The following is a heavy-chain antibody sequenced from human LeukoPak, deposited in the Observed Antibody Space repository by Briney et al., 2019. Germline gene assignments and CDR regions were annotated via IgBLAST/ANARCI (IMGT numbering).Heavy chain of an antibody. J-gene: IGHJ4*02. D-gene: IGHD3-16*01. V-gene: IGHV3-30*18. CDR1: GFTFSSYG. CDR3: AKDTSVFAAAYYFDT. CDR2: ISYDGRDK. Sequence: GGSLRLSCAASGFTFSSYGIHWVRQAPGKGLEWVTVISYDGRDKKYVDSVTGRFTISRDNSKNTLYLQMNSLRAEDTAVYYCAKDTSVFAAAYYFDTWGQGTLVTVSS.